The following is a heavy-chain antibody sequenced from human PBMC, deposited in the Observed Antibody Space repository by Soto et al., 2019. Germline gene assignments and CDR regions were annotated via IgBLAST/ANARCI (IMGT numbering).Heavy chain of an antibody. J-gene: IGHJ3*01. D-gene: IGHD3-16*02. CDR1: GGSISSSSYY. Sequence: SETLSLTCTVSGGSISSSSYYWGWIRQPPGKGLEWIGGIYYSGSTYYNPSLKSRVTISVDTSKNQFSLKLSSVTAADTALSYFASPRLLYDYIGGSYPPVPNDVFAFWVKGKMVT. CDR2: IYYSGST. V-gene: IGHV4-39*01. CDR3: ASPRLLYDYIGGSYPPVPNDVFAF.